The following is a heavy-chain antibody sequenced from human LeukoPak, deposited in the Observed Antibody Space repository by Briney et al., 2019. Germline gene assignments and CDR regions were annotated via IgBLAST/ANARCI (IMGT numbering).Heavy chain of an antibody. J-gene: IGHJ6*03. CDR3: ARVRGSWYMDV. D-gene: IGHD3-10*01. Sequence: PGGSLRLSCAASGFTFSSYSMNWVRQAPGKGLEWVSYISTTSTTICYADSVKGRFTISRDNAKNSLYLQMNSLRAEDTAVYYCARVRGSWYMDVWGKGTTVTVSS. CDR1: GFTFSSYS. CDR2: ISTTSTTI. V-gene: IGHV3-48*01.